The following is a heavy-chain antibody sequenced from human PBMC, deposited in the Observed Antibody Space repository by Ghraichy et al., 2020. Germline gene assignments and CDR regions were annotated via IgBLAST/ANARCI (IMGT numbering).Heavy chain of an antibody. J-gene: IGHJ2*01. V-gene: IGHV1-69*13. CDR1: GGTFSSYA. Sequence: SVKVSCKASGGTFSSYAISWVRQAPGQGLEWMGGIMPIFDTANYAQKFQGRVTITADESTSTAYMELSSLRSEDTAVYYCARVPVILSYWYFDLWGRGTLVTVSS. D-gene: IGHD2-21*01. CDR2: IMPIFDTA. CDR3: ARVPVILSYWYFDL.